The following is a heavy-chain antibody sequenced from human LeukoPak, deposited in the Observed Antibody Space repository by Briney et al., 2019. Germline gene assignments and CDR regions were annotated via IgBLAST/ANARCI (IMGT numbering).Heavy chain of an antibody. CDR2: IYYTGTT. J-gene: IGHJ4*02. Sequence: PSETLSLTCTVAGGSISNTNYYWAWIRQPPGRGLEWIGSIYYTGTTFDNPSLKSRVTLSVDTSKNQFSLRLTSVTAADTAFYYCAREEYSSDWYGHDSWGQGTLVTVSS. D-gene: IGHD6-13*01. CDR3: AREEYSSDWYGHDS. V-gene: IGHV4-39*07. CDR1: GGSISNTNYY.